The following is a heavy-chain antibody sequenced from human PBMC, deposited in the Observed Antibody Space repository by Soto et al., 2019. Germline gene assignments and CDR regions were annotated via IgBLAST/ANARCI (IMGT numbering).Heavy chain of an antibody. Sequence: TFTSYAMHWVRQAPGQRLEWMGWINAGNGNTKYSQKFQGRVTITRDTSASTAYMELSSLRSEDTAVYYCARDWNDFWSGTYFDHWGQGTLVNVSS. CDR1: TFTSYA. V-gene: IGHV1-3*01. CDR2: INAGNGNT. CDR3: ARDWNDFWSGTYFDH. D-gene: IGHD3-3*01. J-gene: IGHJ4*02.